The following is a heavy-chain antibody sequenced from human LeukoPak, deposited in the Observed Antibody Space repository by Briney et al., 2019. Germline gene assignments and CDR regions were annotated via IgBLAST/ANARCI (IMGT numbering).Heavy chain of an antibody. V-gene: IGHV1-69*05. CDR3: ARDPVHNKQWLVGGDY. J-gene: IGHJ4*02. D-gene: IGHD6-19*01. Sequence: ASVKVSCKASGGTFSSYAISWVRQAPGQGLEWMGGIIPIFGTANYAQKFQGRVTITTDESTSTAYMELSSLRSEDTAVYYCARDPVHNKQWLVGGDYWGQGTLVTVSS. CDR1: GGTFSSYA. CDR2: IIPIFGTA.